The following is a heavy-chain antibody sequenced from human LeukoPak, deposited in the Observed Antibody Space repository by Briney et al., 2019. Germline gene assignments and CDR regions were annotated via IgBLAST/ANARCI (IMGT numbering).Heavy chain of an antibody. D-gene: IGHD3-3*01. J-gene: IGHJ4*02. V-gene: IGHV3-21*01. CDR2: ISSSSAYI. CDR1: GFTFSSYS. Sequence: TGGSLRLSCAASGFTFSSYSMNRVRQAPGKGLEWVSSISSSSAYIYYADSVKGRFTISRDNAKNSLYLQMNSLRAEDTAVYYCAREMFWSGYFSNLHFDYWGQGALVTVSS. CDR3: AREMFWSGYFSNLHFDY.